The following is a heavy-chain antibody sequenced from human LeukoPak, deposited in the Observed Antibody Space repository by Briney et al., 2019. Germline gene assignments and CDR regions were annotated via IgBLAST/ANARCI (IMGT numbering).Heavy chain of an antibody. CDR1: GYSFTNYW. V-gene: IGHV5-51*01. CDR2: IYPGDSDT. D-gene: IGHD2-8*01. CDR3: ARHRDCTNGICYKIDY. J-gene: IGHJ4*02. Sequence: GVSLKISCKGSGYSFTNYWIGWVRQMPGKGLEWMGIIYPGDSDTRYSPSFQGQVTISADKSITTAYLQWSSLKASDTAMYYCARHRDCTNGICYKIDYWGQGTLVTVSS.